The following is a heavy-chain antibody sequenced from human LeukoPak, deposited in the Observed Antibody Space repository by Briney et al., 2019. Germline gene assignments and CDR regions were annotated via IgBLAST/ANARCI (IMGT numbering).Heavy chain of an antibody. CDR2: IDPSDSYT. Sequence: GESLKISCKGSGYSFTSYWISWVRQMPGKGLEWMGRIDPSDSYTNYSPSFQGHVTISADKSISTAYLQWSSLKASDTAMYYCARHAATSRYHAIGEYNWFDPWGQGTLVTVSS. V-gene: IGHV5-10-1*01. CDR1: GYSFTSYW. CDR3: ARHAATSRYHAIGEYNWFDP. J-gene: IGHJ5*02. D-gene: IGHD6-13*01.